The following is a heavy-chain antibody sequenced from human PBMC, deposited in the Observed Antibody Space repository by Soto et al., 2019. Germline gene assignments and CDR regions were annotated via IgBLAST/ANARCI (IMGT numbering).Heavy chain of an antibody. CDR2: INHSGST. CDR1: GGSFSGYY. CDR3: ARVGRVTTPSEDY. V-gene: IGHV4-34*01. J-gene: IGHJ4*02. Sequence: QVQLQQWGAGLLKPSETLSLTCAVYGGSFSGYYWSWIRQPPGKGLEWIGEINHSGSTNNNPSLKSRVTRSVDTSEDQVSRKLSSVTAADTAVYDCARVGRVTTPSEDYGGQGTLVTVSS. D-gene: IGHD1-26*01.